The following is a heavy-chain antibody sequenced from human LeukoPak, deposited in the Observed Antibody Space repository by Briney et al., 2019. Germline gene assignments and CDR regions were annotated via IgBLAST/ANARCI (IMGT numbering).Heavy chain of an antibody. CDR2: INPDSGGT. CDR1: GYTFTDSY. D-gene: IGHD6-13*01. CDR3: ARVKYRAAGDKQY. Sequence: ASVKVSCKASGYTFTDSYIHWVRQAPAQGLEWMGWINPDSGGTNHAQKFQGRVTTTRDTSITTVYMELSRLRSADTAVYYCARVKYRAAGDKQYWGRGTLVTVSS. V-gene: IGHV1-2*02. J-gene: IGHJ4*02.